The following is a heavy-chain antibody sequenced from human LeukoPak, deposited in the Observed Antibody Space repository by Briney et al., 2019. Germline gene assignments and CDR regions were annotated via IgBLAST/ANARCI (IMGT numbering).Heavy chain of an antibody. D-gene: IGHD5-18*01. J-gene: IGHJ4*02. V-gene: IGHV3-30*18. CDR1: GFTFSSYG. CDR2: ISYDGSNK. CDR3: AKLSINVDTDY. Sequence: PGGSLRLSCAASGFTFSSYGMHWVRQAPGKGLEWVAVISYDGSNKYYADSVKGRFTISRDNSKNTLYLQMNSLRAEDTAVYYCAKLSINVDTDYWGQGTLVTVSS.